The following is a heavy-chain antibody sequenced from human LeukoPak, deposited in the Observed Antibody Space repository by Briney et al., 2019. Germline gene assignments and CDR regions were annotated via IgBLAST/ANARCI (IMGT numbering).Heavy chain of an antibody. CDR3: ASTAAPVLRYFDSNFDY. CDR2: IIPIFGTA. CDR1: GGTFSSYA. J-gene: IGHJ4*02. V-gene: IGHV1-69*06. Sequence: SVKVSCKASGGTFSSYAISWVRQAPGQGLEWMGGIIPIFGTANYAQKFQGRVTITADKSTSTAYMELSSLRSEDTAVYYCASTAAPVLRYFDSNFDYWGQGTLVIVSS. D-gene: IGHD3-9*01.